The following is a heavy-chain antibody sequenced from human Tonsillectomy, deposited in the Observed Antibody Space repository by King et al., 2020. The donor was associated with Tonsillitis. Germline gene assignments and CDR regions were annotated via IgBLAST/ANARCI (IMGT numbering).Heavy chain of an antibody. J-gene: IGHJ4*02. CDR1: GYTFTGYY. D-gene: IGHD6-19*01. CDR3: AGGGPGGDTAVAGTHGDDFDY. CDR2: INPNSGGT. Sequence: VQLVESGAEVKKPGASVKVSCKASGYTFTGYYMHWVRQAPGQGLEWMGWINPNSGGTNYAQNFQGWVTMTRDTSISTAYMGLSRLRSDDTAVYYCAGGGPGGDTAVAGTHGDDFDYWGQGTLVTVSS. V-gene: IGHV1-2*04.